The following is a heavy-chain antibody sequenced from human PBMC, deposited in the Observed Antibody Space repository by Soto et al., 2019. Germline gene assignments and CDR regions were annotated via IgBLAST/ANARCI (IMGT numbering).Heavy chain of an antibody. Sequence: SETLSLTCAVSGGSISSSNWWSWVRQPPGKGLEWIGEIYHSGSTNYNPSLKSRVTISVDKSKNQFSLKLSSVTAADTAVYYCARVNEQQLGNSFDYWGQGTLVTVSS. V-gene: IGHV4-4*02. D-gene: IGHD6-13*01. J-gene: IGHJ4*02. CDR2: IYHSGST. CDR1: GGSISSSNW. CDR3: ARVNEQQLGNSFDY.